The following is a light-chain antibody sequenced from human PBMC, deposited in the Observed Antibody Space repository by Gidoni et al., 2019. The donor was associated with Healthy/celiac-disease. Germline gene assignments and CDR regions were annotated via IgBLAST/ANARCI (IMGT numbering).Light chain of an antibody. J-gene: IGKJ5*01. Sequence: DLQMTQSPSSLSASVGDRVTITCRASQSISSYLNWYQQKPGKAPKLLIYAASSLQSGVPSRFSGSGSGTDFTLTISSLQPEDFATYYCQQSYSTPRITFXQXTRLEIK. CDR3: QQSYSTPRIT. CDR2: AAS. CDR1: QSISSY. V-gene: IGKV1-39*01.